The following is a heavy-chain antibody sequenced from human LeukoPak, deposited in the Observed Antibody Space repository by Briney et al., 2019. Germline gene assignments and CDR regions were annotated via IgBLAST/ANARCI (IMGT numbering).Heavy chain of an antibody. CDR2: INHSGST. D-gene: IGHD2-2*01. CDR1: GGSFSGYY. J-gene: IGHJ4*02. Sequence: PSETLSLTCAVYGGSFSGYYWSWIRQPPGKGPEWIGEINHSGSTNYNPSLKSRVTISVDTSKNQFSLKLSSVTAADTAVYYCATGYCSSTSCLPVDYWGQGTLVTVSS. V-gene: IGHV4-34*01. CDR3: ATGYCSSTSCLPVDY.